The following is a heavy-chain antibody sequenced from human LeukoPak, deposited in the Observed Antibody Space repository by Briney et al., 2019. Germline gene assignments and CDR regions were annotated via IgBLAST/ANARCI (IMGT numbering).Heavy chain of an antibody. Sequence: SQTLSLTCTVSGGSISSGSYYWSWIRQPAGKGLEWIGRIYTSGSTNYNPSLKSRVTISVDTSKNQFSLKLGSVTAADTAVYYCARGLHYDSSEDWFDPWGQGTLVTVSS. CDR1: GGSISSGSYY. CDR3: ARGLHYDSSEDWFDP. J-gene: IGHJ5*02. CDR2: IYTSGST. V-gene: IGHV4-61*02. D-gene: IGHD3-22*01.